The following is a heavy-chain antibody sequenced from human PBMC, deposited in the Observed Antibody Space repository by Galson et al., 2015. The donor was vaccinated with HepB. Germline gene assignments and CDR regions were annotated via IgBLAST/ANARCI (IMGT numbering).Heavy chain of an antibody. Sequence: SVKVSCKASGYTFTGYFMHWVRQAPGQGLEWMGRINPNSGVTNYAQNFQGRVTMTTDTPTSTAYMELRSLRSDDTAVYYCARDSMDVWGKGTTVTVSS. CDR2: INPNSGVT. J-gene: IGHJ6*04. V-gene: IGHV1-2*06. CDR1: GYTFTGYF. CDR3: ARDSMDV.